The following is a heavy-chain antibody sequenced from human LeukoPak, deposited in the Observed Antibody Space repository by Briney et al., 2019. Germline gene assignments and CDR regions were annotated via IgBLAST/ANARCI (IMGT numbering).Heavy chain of an antibody. Sequence: SETLSLTCTVSGVSISGYYWSWIRQPPGKGLEWIGYIYSSGSTNYNPSLKSRVTISVDTSKNQFSLKLISVTAADTAVYYCARDRLAAAGYYFDYWGQGTLVTVSS. V-gene: IGHV4-59*01. J-gene: IGHJ4*02. CDR1: GVSISGYY. CDR2: IYSSGST. D-gene: IGHD6-13*01. CDR3: ARDRLAAAGYYFDY.